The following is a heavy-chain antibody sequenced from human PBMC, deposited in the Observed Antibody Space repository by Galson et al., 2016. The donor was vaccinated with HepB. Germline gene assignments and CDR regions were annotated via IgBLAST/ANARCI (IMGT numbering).Heavy chain of an antibody. V-gene: IGHV3-48*01. Sequence: SLRLSCAASGFSFSAYSMNWVRQAPGKGLEWLSYITNSGSTIFYAHSVKGRFIISRDDAKDSQYLQMNSLRVGDTAVYYCVRDHFYAFDVWGQGTVVTVSS. CDR1: GFSFSAYS. J-gene: IGHJ3*01. CDR3: VRDHFYAFDV. CDR2: ITNSGSTI.